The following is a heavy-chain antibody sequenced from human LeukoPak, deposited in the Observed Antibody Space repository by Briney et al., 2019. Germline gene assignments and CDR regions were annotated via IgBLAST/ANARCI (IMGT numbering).Heavy chain of an antibody. J-gene: IGHJ6*02. Sequence: ASVKVSCKVSGYTLTELSMHWVRQAPGKGLEWMGGFDPEDGETIYAQKFQGRVTMTEDTSTDTAYMELSSLRSEDTAVYCCATTIPEVLKGYYGMDVWGQGTTVTVSS. V-gene: IGHV1-24*01. CDR3: ATTIPEVLKGYYGMDV. CDR1: GYTLTELS. D-gene: IGHD2-2*02. CDR2: FDPEDGET.